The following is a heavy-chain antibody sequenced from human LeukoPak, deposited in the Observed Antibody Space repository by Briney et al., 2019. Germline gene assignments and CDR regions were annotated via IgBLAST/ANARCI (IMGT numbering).Heavy chain of an antibody. Sequence: SETLSLTCTVSGGSISSGGYYWSWIRQHPGKGLEWIGYIHHSGSTYYNPSLKSRLIVSLDTSKNQFSLKLNSVTAADTAVYYCANYGSGSYRFDPWGQGTLVTVSS. CDR2: IHHSGST. V-gene: IGHV4-31*03. CDR1: GGSISSGGYY. CDR3: ANYGSGSYRFDP. J-gene: IGHJ5*02. D-gene: IGHD3-10*01.